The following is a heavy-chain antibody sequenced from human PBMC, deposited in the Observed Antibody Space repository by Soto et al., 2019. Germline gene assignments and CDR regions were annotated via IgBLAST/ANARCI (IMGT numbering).Heavy chain of an antibody. J-gene: IGHJ4*02. V-gene: IGHV1-69*19. CDR1: GGTFSRHA. D-gene: IGHD3-22*01. CDR3: AGGWGYDSTGYYYGD. Sequence: QVQLVQSGAEVRKPGSSVKVSCKASGGTFSRHAISWVRQAPGQGLDCMGGIIPIFGTANHAQEIQGRVTIIADESTSSVYMGLSSLRAGDTAIYYCAGGWGYDSTGYYYGDWGEGSLVIVSS. CDR2: IIPIFGTA.